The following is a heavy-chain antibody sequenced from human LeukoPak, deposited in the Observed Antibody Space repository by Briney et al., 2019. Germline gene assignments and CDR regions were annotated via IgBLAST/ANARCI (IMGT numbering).Heavy chain of an antibody. CDR1: GFTFSSYA. D-gene: IGHD3-22*01. CDR3: AKVYDSSGYLFDY. Sequence: GGSLRLSCAASGFTFSSYAMSWVRQAPGKGLEWVSAISGSGGSTHYADSVKGRFTISRDNSKNTLYLQMNSLRAEDTAVYYCAKVYDSSGYLFDYWGQGTLVTASS. V-gene: IGHV3-23*01. CDR2: ISGSGGST. J-gene: IGHJ4*02.